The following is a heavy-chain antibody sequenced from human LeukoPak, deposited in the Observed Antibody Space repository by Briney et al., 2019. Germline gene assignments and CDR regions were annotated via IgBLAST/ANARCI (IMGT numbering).Heavy chain of an antibody. D-gene: IGHD5-18*01. V-gene: IGHV3-11*04. CDR3: ARVNSYGPYDAFDI. CDR2: ISSSGSTI. Sequence: GGSLRLSCAASGFTFSDYYMSWIRQAPGKGLEWVSYISSSGSTIYYADSVKGRFTISRDNAKNSLYLQMNSLRAEDTAVYYCARVNSYGPYDAFDIWGQGTMVTVSS. J-gene: IGHJ3*02. CDR1: GFTFSDYY.